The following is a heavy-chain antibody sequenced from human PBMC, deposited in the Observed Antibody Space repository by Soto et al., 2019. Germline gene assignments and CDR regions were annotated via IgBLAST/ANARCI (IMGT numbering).Heavy chain of an antibody. CDR2: ISAKNGDT. Sequence: QVQLVQSGADVKKPGASVRVSCKASGYTFTDYGITWVRQAPGQGLEWMGWISAKNGDTNLAQKFRGRVTLTTYTSTGKAYMDLRSLTPDDTAVYYCARDTPETPSDYWGQGTLVTVSS. CDR3: ARDTPETPSDY. J-gene: IGHJ4*02. CDR1: GYTFTDYG. V-gene: IGHV1-18*01.